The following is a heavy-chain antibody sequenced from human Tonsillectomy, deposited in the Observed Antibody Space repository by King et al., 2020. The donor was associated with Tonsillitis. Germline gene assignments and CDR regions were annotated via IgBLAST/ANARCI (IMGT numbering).Heavy chain of an antibody. CDR2: INPFSGNT. V-gene: IGHV1-18*01. J-gene: IGHJ4*02. CDR1: GYTFTIFG. Sequence: QLVRAGAELRRPGASLKVYSKASGYTFTIFGISWVRPAPGQGLEWMGWINPFSGNTNNVQKFQGRITMTTDTSTSTAYMGLRSLTSDDTAVFYCATPGTDSRGYQYFDYWGQGTLVTVSS. D-gene: IGHD3-22*01. CDR3: ATPGTDSRGYQYFDY.